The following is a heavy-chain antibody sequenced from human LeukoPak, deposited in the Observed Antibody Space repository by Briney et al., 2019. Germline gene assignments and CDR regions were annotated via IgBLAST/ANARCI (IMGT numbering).Heavy chain of an antibody. CDR3: AKGAEEGVVITSVYYYYMDV. CDR1: GVTFSRHG. V-gene: IGHV3-23*01. Sequence: GGTLRLSCAASGVTFSRHGMSWVRQAPGKGLERVSSISGTGYNTYYADSVKGGFSISRDNSKNTMYLQMNSLRAEDTAVYYCAKGAEEGVVITSVYYYYMDVWGKGTTVTISS. D-gene: IGHD3-22*01. CDR2: ISGTGYNT. J-gene: IGHJ6*03.